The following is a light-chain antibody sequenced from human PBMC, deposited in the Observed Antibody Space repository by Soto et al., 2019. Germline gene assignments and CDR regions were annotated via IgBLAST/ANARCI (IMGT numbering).Light chain of an antibody. CDR2: EVT. CDR1: SNDVGSYNF. CDR3: CSYAGSSTFV. J-gene: IGLJ3*02. V-gene: IGLV2-23*02. Sequence: HSALTQPASVSGSPGQSITISCTGTSNDVGSYNFVSWYQQHPGKAPKLMIYEVTTRPSGVSNRFSGSKSGNTASLTISWLQAEDEADYYCCSYAGSSTFVFGGGTKLTVL.